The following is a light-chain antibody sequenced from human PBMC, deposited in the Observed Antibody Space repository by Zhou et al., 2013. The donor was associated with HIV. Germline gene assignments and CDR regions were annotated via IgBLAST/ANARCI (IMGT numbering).Light chain of an antibody. CDR1: QSISSN. J-gene: IGKJ4*01. Sequence: IVLTQSPATLSLSPGERATLFCRASQSISSNLAWYQQKPGQAPRLLIYGASTRATGIPARFSGSGSGTEVSLTISSMQSEDFAVYYCQQYKNWPPTFGGGTKVEIK. V-gene: IGKV3-15*01. CDR2: GAS. CDR3: QQYKNWPPT.